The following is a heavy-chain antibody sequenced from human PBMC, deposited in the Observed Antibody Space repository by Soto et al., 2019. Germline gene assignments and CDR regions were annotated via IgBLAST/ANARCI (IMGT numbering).Heavy chain of an antibody. J-gene: IGHJ5*02. D-gene: IGHD5-18*01. Sequence: QVQLQESGPGLVKPSETLSLTCTVSGGSVSSGSYYWSWIRQPPGKGLEWIGYIYYSGSTNYNPSLKSRVTISVDTSKNQFSLKLSSVTAADTAVYYCARVPLAYSYVPSHWFDPWGQGTLVTVSS. CDR3: ARVPLAYSYVPSHWFDP. V-gene: IGHV4-61*01. CDR1: GGSVSSGSYY. CDR2: IYYSGST.